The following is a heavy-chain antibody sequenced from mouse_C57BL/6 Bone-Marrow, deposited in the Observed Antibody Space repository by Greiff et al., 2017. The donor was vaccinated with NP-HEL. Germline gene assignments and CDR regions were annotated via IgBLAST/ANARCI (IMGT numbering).Heavy chain of an antibody. CDR3: ARHRSNYDY. J-gene: IGHJ2*01. D-gene: IGHD5-1*01. CDR2: ISSGGSYT. Sequence: EVQLVESGGDLVKPGGSLKLSCAASGFTFSSYGMSWVRQTPDKRLEWVATISSGGSYTYYLDSVKGRFTISRDNAKNTLYLQMSSLKSEDTAMYYCARHRSNYDYWGQGTTLTVSS. V-gene: IGHV5-6*01. CDR1: GFTFSSYG.